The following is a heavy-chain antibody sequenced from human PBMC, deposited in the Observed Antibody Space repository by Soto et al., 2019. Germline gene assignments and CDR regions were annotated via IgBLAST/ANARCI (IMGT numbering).Heavy chain of an antibody. D-gene: IGHD3-10*01. Sequence: GGSLRLSCAASGFTFSSYSMNWVRQAPGKGLEWVSSISSSSSYIYYADSVKGRFTISRDNAKNSLYLQMNSLRAEDTAVYYCARASSTTMVRGVIIDFIDYWGQGTLVTVSS. CDR3: ARASSTTMVRGVIIDFIDY. CDR2: ISSSSSYI. CDR1: GFTFSSYS. J-gene: IGHJ4*02. V-gene: IGHV3-21*01.